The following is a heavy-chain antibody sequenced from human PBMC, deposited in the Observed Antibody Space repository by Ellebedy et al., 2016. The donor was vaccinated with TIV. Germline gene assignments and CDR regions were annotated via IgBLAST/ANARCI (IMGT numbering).Heavy chain of an antibody. CDR1: GFTFRNYA. J-gene: IGHJ6*03. CDR2: ISYDGTNK. Sequence: GGSLRLXCAASGFTFRNYALHWVRQAPGKGLEWVALISYDGTNKYYADSVKGRFTISRDNSKSTLYLQMNSLRAEDTAMYYCASLYMVGEQLVLKFHYMDVWGKGTTVTVSS. CDR3: ASLYMVGEQLVLKFHYMDV. D-gene: IGHD6-6*01. V-gene: IGHV3-30-3*01.